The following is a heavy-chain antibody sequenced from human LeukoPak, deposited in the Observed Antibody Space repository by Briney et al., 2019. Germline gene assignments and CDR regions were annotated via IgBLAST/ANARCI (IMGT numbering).Heavy chain of an antibody. Sequence: QPGGSLRLSCAASGFTFSSYGMHWVRQAPGKGLEWVAVTSYDGKIQYCADSVKGRFTISRDNSKSTLYLQMNSLRAEDTAVYYCAKDINLRGVIVATLASFYYYGMDVWGQGTTVAVSS. CDR3: AKDINLRGVIVATLASFYYYGMDV. D-gene: IGHD2-15*01. J-gene: IGHJ6*02. CDR2: TSYDGKIQ. V-gene: IGHV3-30*02. CDR1: GFTFSSYG.